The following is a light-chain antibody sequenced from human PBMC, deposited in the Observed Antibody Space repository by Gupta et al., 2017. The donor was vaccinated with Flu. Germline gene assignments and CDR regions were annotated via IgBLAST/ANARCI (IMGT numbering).Light chain of an antibody. Sequence: QTVVTQEPSFSVSPGGTVTLTCGLSSCSVSISYYPSWYQQTPGQPPRTLNYSTNPRSSVVPDRFSGSILGKNAAPTITGAQAEDESYYYCVLNLGLGSRMFGGGTKLTVL. V-gene: IGLV8-61*01. CDR3: VLNLGLGSRM. CDR1: SCSVSISYY. J-gene: IGLJ3*02. CDR2: STN.